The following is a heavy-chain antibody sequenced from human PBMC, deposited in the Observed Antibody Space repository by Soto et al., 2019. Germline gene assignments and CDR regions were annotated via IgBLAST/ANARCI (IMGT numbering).Heavy chain of an antibody. CDR1: GYTLTELS. D-gene: IGHD3-9*01. CDR3: ARDRPELRYFDWLLAFDY. CDR2: FDPEDGET. Sequence: GASVKVSCKVSGYTLTELSMHWVRQAPGKGLEWMGGFDPEDGETIYAQKFQGRVTMTTDTSTNTAYMELSSLRSDDTAVYYCARDRPELRYFDWLLAFDYWGQGTLVTVSS. V-gene: IGHV1-24*01. J-gene: IGHJ4*02.